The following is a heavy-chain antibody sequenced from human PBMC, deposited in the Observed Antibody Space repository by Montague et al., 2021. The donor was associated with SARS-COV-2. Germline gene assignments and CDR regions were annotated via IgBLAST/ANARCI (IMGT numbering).Heavy chain of an antibody. CDR2: ISDDGSTK. Sequence: SLRLSCAASGFTFSSYGMHWVRQAPGKGLEWVAVISDDGSTKYYADSVKGRFTISRDNSKNTLYLQMNSLRDEDTAVYYCAKGSYWGISVVQAAMPWFDPWGQGTLVTVSS. V-gene: IGHV3-30*18. D-gene: IGHD2-2*01. J-gene: IGHJ5*02. CDR3: AKGSYWGISVVQAAMPWFDP. CDR1: GFTFSSYG.